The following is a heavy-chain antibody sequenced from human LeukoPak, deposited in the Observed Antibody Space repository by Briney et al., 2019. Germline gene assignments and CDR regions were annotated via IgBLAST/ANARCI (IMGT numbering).Heavy chain of an antibody. V-gene: IGHV4-39*02. D-gene: IGHD2-15*01. Sequence: SETLSLTCTVSGDSISSSSYYWGWIRQPPGKGLEWIGSIYYSGTTYYNPSLKSRVSISVDTSKNQFSLKLSSVTAADTAVYYCARDLTRGFDPWGQGTLVTVSS. CDR3: ARDLTRGFDP. J-gene: IGHJ5*02. CDR1: GDSISSSSYY. CDR2: IYYSGTT.